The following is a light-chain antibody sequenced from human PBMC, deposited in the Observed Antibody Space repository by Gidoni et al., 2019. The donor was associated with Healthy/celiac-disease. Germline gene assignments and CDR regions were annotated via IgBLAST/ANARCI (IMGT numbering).Light chain of an antibody. J-gene: IGKJ5*01. Sequence: IQMPQSPSTLPASVGDRVTITCRASQGISSWLAWYQQKPGKAPKLLIYKASSLESGVPSRFSGRGSGTEFTLTISSLQPDDFATYYCQQYNSYWITFGQGTRLEIK. CDR3: QQYNSYWIT. CDR2: KAS. CDR1: QGISSW. V-gene: IGKV1-5*03.